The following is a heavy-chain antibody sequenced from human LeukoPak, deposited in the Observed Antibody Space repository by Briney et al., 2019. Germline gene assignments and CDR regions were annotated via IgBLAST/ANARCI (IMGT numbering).Heavy chain of an antibody. CDR3: ARSEYYYDSSGHYTDV. Sequence: GGSLRLSCAASGFTFDDYTMHWVRQAPGKGLEWVSLISWDGGSTYYADSVKGRFTISRDNAKNSLYLQMNSLRAEDTAVYYCARSEYYYDSSGHYTDVWGKGTTVTVSS. CDR1: GFTFDDYT. CDR2: ISWDGGST. V-gene: IGHV3-43*01. D-gene: IGHD3-22*01. J-gene: IGHJ6*03.